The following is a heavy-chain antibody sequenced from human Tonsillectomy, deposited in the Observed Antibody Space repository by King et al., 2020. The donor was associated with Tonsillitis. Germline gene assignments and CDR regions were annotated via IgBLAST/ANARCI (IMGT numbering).Heavy chain of an antibody. D-gene: IGHD3-10*01. CDR2: ICCNGGTI. J-gene: IGHJ3*02. Sequence: VQLVESGGGLVQPGRSLRLSCAASGFTFDDYAMHWVRQAPGKGLEWVSSICCNGGTIGYAVSVKGGCTISRANAKNSLYLQMNSLRAEDTALYYCAKDLYGSGSYDGFDIWGQGTMVTVSS. V-gene: IGHV3-9*01. CDR1: GFTFDDYA. CDR3: AKDLYGSGSYDGFDI.